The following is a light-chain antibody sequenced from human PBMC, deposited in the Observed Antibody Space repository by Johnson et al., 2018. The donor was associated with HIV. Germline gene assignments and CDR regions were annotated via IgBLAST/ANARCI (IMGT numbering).Light chain of an antibody. CDR1: TSNIGSNT. CDR2: RNH. J-gene: IGLJ1*01. CDR3: AAWDDSLNGSYV. V-gene: IGLV1-44*01. Sequence: QSVLTQPPSASATPGQRVTISCSGSTSNIGSNTVSWYQQLPGTAPKLLIYRNHQRPSGVPDRISGSKSGTSASLAIRGLQAEDEADYYCAAWDDSLNGSYVFGTGTKVTVL.